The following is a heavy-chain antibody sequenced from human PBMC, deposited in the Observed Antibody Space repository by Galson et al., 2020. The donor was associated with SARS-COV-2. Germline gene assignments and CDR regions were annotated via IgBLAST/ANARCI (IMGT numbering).Heavy chain of an antibody. CDR1: GGNLNTYA. CDR3: ASMGDDYSDNSVRDY. D-gene: IGHD4-4*01. Sequence: SVKVSCKASGGNLNTYAINWVRQAPGQGLEWMGGIIPIFGTTNYAQKFQDRVTISADESPRTTYMELSSLRSEDTAMYYCASMGDDYSDNSVRDYWGQGTRVTVSS. V-gene: IGHV1-69*13. J-gene: IGHJ4*02. CDR2: IIPIFGTT.